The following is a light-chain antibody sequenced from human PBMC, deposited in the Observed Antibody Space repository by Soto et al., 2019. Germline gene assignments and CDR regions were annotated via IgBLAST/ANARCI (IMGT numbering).Light chain of an antibody. CDR3: QQYGRSPWT. Sequence: DIVLTQSPGTLSLSPGERATLSCRASQNVTSNYVAWYQLKPGQATRLFMYGASSRATGTPDRFSGSGSGTDFTLTISRLEPEDYAVYCCQQYGRSPWTFGQGTKVDIK. CDR1: QNVTSNY. CDR2: GAS. J-gene: IGKJ1*01. V-gene: IGKV3-20*01.